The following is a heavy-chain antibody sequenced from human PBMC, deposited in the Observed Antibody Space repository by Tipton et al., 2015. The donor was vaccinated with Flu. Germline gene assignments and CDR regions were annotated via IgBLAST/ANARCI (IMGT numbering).Heavy chain of an antibody. V-gene: IGHV4-4*08. J-gene: IGHJ3*01. Sequence: LRLSCTVSGDSISSYYWSWIRQPPGKRLEWIGYIYSSGSTNYNPSLKSRVTISPDTSKNQFSLRLTSVTAADTAVYYCARRGRTVRDAFDLWGQGTMVTVSS. CDR3: ARRGRTVRDAFDL. D-gene: IGHD3-10*01. CDR1: GDSISSYY. CDR2: IYSSGST.